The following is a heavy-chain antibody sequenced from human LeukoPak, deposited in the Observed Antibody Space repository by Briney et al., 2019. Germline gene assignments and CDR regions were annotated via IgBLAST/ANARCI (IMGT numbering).Heavy chain of an antibody. D-gene: IGHD6-13*01. CDR1: GFTFTSYG. CDR3: ASALDSLDRSSCLDY. V-gene: IGHV3-33*01. J-gene: IGHJ4*02. Sequence: PGRSLRLSCAASGFTFTSYGMHWVRKAPGKGLEWVAVIWYDGSNKFYADSVKGRFTISRDNSKNMMYLQMNSLRAEDTAVYYCASALDSLDRSSCLDYWGQGTQVTVS. CDR2: IWYDGSNK.